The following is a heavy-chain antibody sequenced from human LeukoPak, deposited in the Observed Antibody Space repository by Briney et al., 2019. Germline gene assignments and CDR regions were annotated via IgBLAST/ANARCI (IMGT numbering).Heavy chain of an antibody. CDR1: GYTFIGYS. J-gene: IGHJ4*02. D-gene: IGHD4-23*01. V-gene: IGHV1-18*01. Sequence: ASVKVSCKASGYTFIGYSISWVRQAPGHGLEWMGWITPHNGNTNYVQNFQGRVTMTTDTSTSTAYMELRSLRSDDTAVYYCAREYVGNPGLFGYWGQGTLVTVSS. CDR2: ITPHNGNT. CDR3: AREYVGNPGLFGY.